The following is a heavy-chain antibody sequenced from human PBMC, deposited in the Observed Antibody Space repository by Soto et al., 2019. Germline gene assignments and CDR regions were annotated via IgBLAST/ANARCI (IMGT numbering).Heavy chain of an antibody. J-gene: IGHJ5*02. D-gene: IGHD2-15*01. Sequence: EVQLLESGGGLVQPGGSLRLSCAASGFTFSSYAMSWVRQAPGKGLEWVSGISGSGGSTYYADSVKGRFTISRDNSKNTLYLQMNSLRAEDTAVYYCAKDQLGYCSGGSCKGNWFDPWGQGTLVTVSS. CDR2: ISGSGGST. CDR3: AKDQLGYCSGGSCKGNWFDP. CDR1: GFTFSSYA. V-gene: IGHV3-23*01.